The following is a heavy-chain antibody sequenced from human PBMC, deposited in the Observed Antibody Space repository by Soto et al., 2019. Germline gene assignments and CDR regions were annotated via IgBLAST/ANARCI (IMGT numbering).Heavy chain of an antibody. CDR2: IYPGDSDT. V-gene: IGHV5-51*01. J-gene: IGHJ4*02. CDR1: GYSFTSYW. D-gene: IGHD3-16*02. Sequence: LGESLKISCKGSGYSFTSYWIGWVRQMPGKGLEWMGIIYPGDSDTRYSPSFQGQVTISADKSISTAYLQWSSLKASDTAMYYCARHRSDYVWGSYLNFDYWGQGTLVTVSS. CDR3: ARHRSDYVWGSYLNFDY.